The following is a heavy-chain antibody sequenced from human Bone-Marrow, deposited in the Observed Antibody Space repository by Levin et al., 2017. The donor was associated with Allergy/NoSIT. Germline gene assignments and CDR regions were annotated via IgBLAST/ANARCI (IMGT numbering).Heavy chain of an antibody. CDR1: GGSISSSSYY. CDR2: IYYSGST. Sequence: SQTLSLTCTVSGGSISSSSYYWGWIRQPPGKGLEWIGSIYYSGSTYYNPSLKSRVTISVDTSKNQFSLKLSSVTAADTAVYYCARVEAYSGYIGYFDYWGQGTLVTVSS. V-gene: IGHV4-39*01. CDR3: ARVEAYSGYIGYFDY. J-gene: IGHJ4*02. D-gene: IGHD5-12*01.